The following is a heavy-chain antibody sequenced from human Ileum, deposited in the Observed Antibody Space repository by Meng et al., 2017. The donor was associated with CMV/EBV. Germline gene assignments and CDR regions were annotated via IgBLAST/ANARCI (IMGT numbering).Heavy chain of an antibody. CDR1: GFTFSDYS. V-gene: IGHV3-21*01. CDR2: ISPTSRYI. J-gene: IGHJ4*02. CDR3: ARHFACTIDGCHRIWDY. D-gene: IGHD2-8*01. Sequence: GESLKISCAASGFTFSDYSMNWVRQTPGKGLGWVSSISPTSRYIFYADSLRGRFTISRDNAKNSLYLRMGSLRAEDTAVYYGARHFACTIDGCHRIWDYWGQGTVVTVSS.